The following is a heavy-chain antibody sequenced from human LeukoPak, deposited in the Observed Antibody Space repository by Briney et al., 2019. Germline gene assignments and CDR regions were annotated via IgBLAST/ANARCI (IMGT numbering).Heavy chain of an antibody. V-gene: IGHV1-2*02. D-gene: IGHD5-24*01. CDR2: INPNSGGT. CDR3: ARDRVEMVPRDAFDI. J-gene: IGHJ3*02. CDR1: GYTFTGYY. Sequence: ASVKVSCKASGYTFTGYYMHWVRQAPGQGLEWMGWINPNSGGTNYAQKFQGRVTMTTDTSTTTAYMELRSLRSDDTAVYYCARDRVEMVPRDAFDIWGQGTMVTVSP.